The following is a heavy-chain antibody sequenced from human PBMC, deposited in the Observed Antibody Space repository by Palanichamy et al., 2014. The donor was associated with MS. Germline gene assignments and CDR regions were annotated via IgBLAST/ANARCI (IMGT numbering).Heavy chain of an antibody. CDR1: GGSISSSSYY. CDR3: ARHGSSDYSSGWYIGDY. D-gene: IGHD6-19*01. V-gene: IGHV4-39*01. Sequence: QLQLQESGPGLVKPSETLSLTCTVSGGSISSSSYYWGWIRQPPGKGLEWIGSIYYSGSTYYNPSLKSRVTISVDTSKNQFSLKLSSVTAADTAVYYCARHGSSDYSSGWYIGDYWGQGTLDTVSS. CDR2: IYYSGST. J-gene: IGHJ4*02.